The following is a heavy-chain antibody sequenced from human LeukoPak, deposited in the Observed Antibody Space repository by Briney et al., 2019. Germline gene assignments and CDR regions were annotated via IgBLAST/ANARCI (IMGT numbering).Heavy chain of an antibody. J-gene: IGHJ4*02. Sequence: ASVKVSCKASGYIFTGYYMHWVRQAPGQGLEWMGWINPNSGGTNYAQKFQGRVTMTRDTSISTAYMELSRLRSDDTAVYYCARGNWNYSPPNYSPFDYWGQGTLVTVSS. CDR3: ARGNWNYSPPNYSPFDY. D-gene: IGHD1-7*01. V-gene: IGHV1-2*02. CDR1: GYIFTGYY. CDR2: INPNSGGT.